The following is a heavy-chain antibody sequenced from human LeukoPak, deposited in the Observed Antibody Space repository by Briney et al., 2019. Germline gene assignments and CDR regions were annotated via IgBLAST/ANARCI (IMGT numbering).Heavy chain of an antibody. D-gene: IGHD6-13*01. V-gene: IGHV4-59*01. Sequence: SETLSLTCTVSGGSISSYYWSWIRQPPGKGLEWIGYIYYSGSTNYNPSLKSRVTISVDTSKNQFSLKLSSVTAADTAVYYCAGASSWHLHFDSWGQGTLVTVSS. J-gene: IGHJ4*02. CDR1: GGSISSYY. CDR3: AGASSWHLHFDS. CDR2: IYYSGST.